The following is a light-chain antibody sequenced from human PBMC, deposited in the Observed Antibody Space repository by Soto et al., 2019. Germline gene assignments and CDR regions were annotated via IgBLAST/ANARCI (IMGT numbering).Light chain of an antibody. CDR3: QQYGSSLRT. CDR2: GAS. J-gene: IGKJ5*01. Sequence: EIVLTQSPGTLSLSPGERASLSCRASQSVSSEKLAWYQQKPGQAPRLLIFGASGRATGIPERFSGSGSGTDFSLTISRLEPEDSAVYYCQQYGSSLRTFGGGTRLEIK. CDR1: QSVSSEK. V-gene: IGKV3-20*01.